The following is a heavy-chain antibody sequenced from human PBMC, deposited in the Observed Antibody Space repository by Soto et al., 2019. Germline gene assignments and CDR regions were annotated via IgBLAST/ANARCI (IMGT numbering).Heavy chain of an antibody. V-gene: IGHV4-34*01. CDR2: INHSGST. D-gene: IGHD2-2*01. Sequence: QVQLQQWGAGLLKPSETLSLTCAVYGGSFSGYYWSWIRQPPGKGLEWIGEINHSGSTNYNPSLKTPVTISVDTSKNQFSLNLSSVTAADTAVYYCASKVGYCSSTSGPVGYWFDPWGQGTLVTVSS. CDR3: ASKVGYCSSTSGPVGYWFDP. CDR1: GGSFSGYY. J-gene: IGHJ5*02.